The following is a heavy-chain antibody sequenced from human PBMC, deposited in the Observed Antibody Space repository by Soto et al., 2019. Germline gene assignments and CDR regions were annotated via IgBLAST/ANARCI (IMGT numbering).Heavy chain of an antibody. CDR3: ARQHVMVSETYYYAVDV. J-gene: IGHJ6*01. CDR1: GFSLSNVRMG. CDR2: IFSDDDK. D-gene: IGHD2-15*01. V-gene: IGHV2-26*01. Sequence: QVTLKESGPVLVKPTETLTLTCTVSGFSLSNVRMGVSWIRQPPGKALEWLAHIFSDDDKSYISSLKTRLTISKDASKCQVVLTMTNMDPVDTGTYYCARQHVMVSETYYYAVDVWGQVTTVTVSS.